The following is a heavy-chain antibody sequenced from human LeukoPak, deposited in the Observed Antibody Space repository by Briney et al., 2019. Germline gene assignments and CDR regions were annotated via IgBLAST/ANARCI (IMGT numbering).Heavy chain of an antibody. D-gene: IGHD3-16*01. CDR3: ATYKPGGWSDP. CDR2: IYTSGST. J-gene: IGHJ5*02. Sequence: SETLSLTCTVSGGSISSYYWTWIRQPAGKGLEWIGRIYTSGSTNYNPSLKSRVTISVDKSKNQFPLKLSSVTAADTAVYYCATYKPGGWSDPWGQGTLVTVSS. V-gene: IGHV4-4*07. CDR1: GGSISSYY.